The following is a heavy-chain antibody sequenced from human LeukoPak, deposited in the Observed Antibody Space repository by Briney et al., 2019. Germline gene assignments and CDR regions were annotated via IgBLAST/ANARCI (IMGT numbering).Heavy chain of an antibody. CDR3: AKLRSYGHSGSSDY. J-gene: IGHJ4*02. V-gene: IGHV3-30*18. Sequence: GRSLRLSCAASGFTFSSYGMHWVRQAPGKGLEWVAVISYDGSNKYYADSVKGRFTISRDNSKNTLYLQMNSLRAEDTAVYYCAKLRSYGHSGSSDYWGQGTLVTVSS. CDR2: ISYDGSNK. CDR1: GFTFSSYG. D-gene: IGHD5-18*01.